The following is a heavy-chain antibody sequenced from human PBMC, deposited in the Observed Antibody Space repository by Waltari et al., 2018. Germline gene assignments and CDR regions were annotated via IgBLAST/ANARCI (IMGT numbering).Heavy chain of an antibody. CDR3: ARYSSGWSYYYYGMDV. V-gene: IGHV1-46*01. CDR1: GYTFTSYY. Sequence: QVQLVQSGAEVKKPGASVKVSCKASGYTFTSYYMHWVRQAPGQGLEWLGIINPSGGSTSYAQKFQGRVTMTRDTSTSTVYMELSSLRSEDTAVYYCARYSSGWSYYYYGMDVWGQGTTVTVSS. J-gene: IGHJ6*02. CDR2: INPSGGST. D-gene: IGHD6-19*01.